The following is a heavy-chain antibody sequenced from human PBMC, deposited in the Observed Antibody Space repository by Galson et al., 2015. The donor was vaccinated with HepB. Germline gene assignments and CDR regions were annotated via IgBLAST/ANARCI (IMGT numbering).Heavy chain of an antibody. Sequence: SVKVSCKASGSTFTSYAMNWVRQAPGQGLEWMGWINTNTGNPTYAQGFTGRFVFSLDTSVSTAYLQISSLKAEDTAVYYCAITMVRGLPAGWGQGTLVTVSS. J-gene: IGHJ4*02. D-gene: IGHD3-10*01. CDR1: GSTFTSYA. V-gene: IGHV7-4-1*02. CDR2: INTNTGNP. CDR3: AITMVRGLPAG.